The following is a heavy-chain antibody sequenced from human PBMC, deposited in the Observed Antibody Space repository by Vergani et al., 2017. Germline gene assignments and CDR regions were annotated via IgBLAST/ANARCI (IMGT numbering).Heavy chain of an antibody. V-gene: IGHV4-59*12. CDR2: IYYSGST. D-gene: IGHD6-25*01. CDR3: ARVFRLSWFDP. CDR1: GGSISSYY. Sequence: QVQLQESGPGLVKPSETLSLTCTVSGGSISSYYWSWIRQPPGKGLEWIGYIYYSGSTNYNPSLKSRVTISVDTSKNQFSLKLSSVTAADTAVYYCARVFRLSWFDPWGQGTLVTVSS. J-gene: IGHJ5*02.